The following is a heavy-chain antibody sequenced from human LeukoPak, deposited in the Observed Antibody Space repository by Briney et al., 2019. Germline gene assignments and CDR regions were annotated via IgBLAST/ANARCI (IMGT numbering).Heavy chain of an antibody. CDR1: GYTFTGYY. J-gene: IGHJ5*02. V-gene: IGHV1-2*02. CDR2: INPNSGGT. D-gene: IGHD1-26*01. CDR3: ARWLYSGSSPTREYWFDP. Sequence: AASVKVSCKASGYTFTGYYMHWVRQAPGQGLEWMGWINPNSGGTNYAQKLQGRVTMTTDTSTSTAYMELRSLRSDDTAVYYCARWLYSGSSPTREYWFDPWGQGTLVTVSS.